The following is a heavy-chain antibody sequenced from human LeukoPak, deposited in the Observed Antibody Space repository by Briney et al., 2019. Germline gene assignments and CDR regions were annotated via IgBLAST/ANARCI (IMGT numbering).Heavy chain of an antibody. D-gene: IGHD3-22*01. J-gene: IGHJ4*02. CDR2: IGGSGGST. CDR1: GFIFSNYA. Sequence: GGPLRLSCAASGFIFSNYAMTWVRQAPGKGLEWVSVIGGSGGSTYYADSVKGRFTISRDNSKNTLYLQMNSLRAEDTAIYFCAKERSILVLTSFDYWGQGTLVTVSS. V-gene: IGHV3-23*01. CDR3: AKERSILVLTSFDY.